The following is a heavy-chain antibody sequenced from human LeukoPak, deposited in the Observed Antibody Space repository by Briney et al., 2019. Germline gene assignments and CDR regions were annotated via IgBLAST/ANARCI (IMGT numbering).Heavy chain of an antibody. CDR1: GGSISSSSYY. J-gene: IGHJ2*01. V-gene: IGHV4-39*01. D-gene: IGHD4-17*01. CDR2: INYSGST. CDR3: ARLRDWDFDL. Sequence: SETLSLTCTVPGGSISSSSYYWGWIRQPPGKGLEWIGSINYSGSTYYNPSLKSRVTISVDTSKNQFSLKLSSVTAADTAVYYCARLRDWDFDLWGRGTLVTVSS.